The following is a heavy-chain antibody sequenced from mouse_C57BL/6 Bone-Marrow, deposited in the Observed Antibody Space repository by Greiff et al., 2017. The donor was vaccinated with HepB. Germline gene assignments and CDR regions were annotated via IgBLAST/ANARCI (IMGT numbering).Heavy chain of an antibody. J-gene: IGHJ1*03. V-gene: IGHV7-1*01. CDR1: GFTFSDFY. D-gene: IGHD1-1*01. Sequence: EVKLVESGGGLVQSGRSLRLSCATSGFTFSDFYMEWVRQAPGQGLEWIAASRNKANDYTTDYSSSVKGRFIVSRDTSQSILNLQMNALRAEDTAIYYCARDAYYYGSGYFDVWGTGTTVTVSS. CDR2: SRNKANDYTT. CDR3: ARDAYYYGSGYFDV.